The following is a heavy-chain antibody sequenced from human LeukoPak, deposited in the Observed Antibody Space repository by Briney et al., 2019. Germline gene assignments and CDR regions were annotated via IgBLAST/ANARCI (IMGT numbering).Heavy chain of an antibody. CDR1: GYTFTGYY. CDR3: AREPPSYYYDSGGGFDY. V-gene: IGHV1-2*02. Sequence: GASVKVSCKASGYTFTGYYMHWVRQAPGQGLEWMGWINPNSGGTNYAQKFQGRVTMTRDTSISTAYMELSRLRSDDTAVYYCAREPPSYYYDSGGGFDYWGQGTLVTVSS. D-gene: IGHD3-22*01. J-gene: IGHJ4*02. CDR2: INPNSGGT.